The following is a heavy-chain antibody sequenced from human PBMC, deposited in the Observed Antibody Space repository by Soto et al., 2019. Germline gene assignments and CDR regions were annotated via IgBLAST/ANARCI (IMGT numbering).Heavy chain of an antibody. Sequence: PSETLSLTCTVSGGSISSGGYSWTWIRQPPGKGLGWIGYFYHTGTSFYNPSLESRVTISVDRSKNQFSLKLTSVTAADTAVYYCARESTIFLYGLDVWGQGITVTVSS. V-gene: IGHV4-30-2*01. D-gene: IGHD3-3*01. CDR3: ARESTIFLYGLDV. CDR1: GGSISSGGYS. J-gene: IGHJ6*02. CDR2: FYHTGTS.